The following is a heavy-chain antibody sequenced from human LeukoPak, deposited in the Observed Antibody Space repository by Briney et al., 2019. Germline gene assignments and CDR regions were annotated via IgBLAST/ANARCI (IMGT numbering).Heavy chain of an antibody. D-gene: IGHD2-15*01. Sequence: GGSLRLSCAASGFTFSSYSMNWVRQAPGKGLEWISYISSSSRTIYYADSVMGRFTISRDSAKNSLYLQMNSLRAEDTVFYYCARDYCSGGSCYGGHDYWGQGTLVTVSS. J-gene: IGHJ4*02. CDR2: ISSSSRTI. V-gene: IGHV3-48*04. CDR1: GFTFSSYS. CDR3: ARDYCSGGSCYGGHDY.